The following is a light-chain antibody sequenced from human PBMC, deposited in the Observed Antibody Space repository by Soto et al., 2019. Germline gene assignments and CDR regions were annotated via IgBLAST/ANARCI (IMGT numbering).Light chain of an antibody. Sequence: EIVMTQSPATLSVSPGERATLSCRASQSVSSNLARYQQKPGQAPRLLIDGASTRATGIPARFSGSGSGTEFTLTISSLQSEDFAVYYCQQYDNWPPRYTFGQGTKLELK. V-gene: IGKV3-15*01. CDR1: QSVSSN. J-gene: IGKJ2*01. CDR3: QQYDNWPPRYT. CDR2: GAS.